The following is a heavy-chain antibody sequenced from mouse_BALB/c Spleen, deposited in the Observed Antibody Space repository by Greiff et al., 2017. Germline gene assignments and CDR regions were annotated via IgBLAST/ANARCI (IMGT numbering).Heavy chain of an antibody. Sequence: VQLQQSGAELAKPGASVKMSCKASGYTFTSYWMHWVKQRPGQGLEWIGYINPSTGYTEYNQKFKDKATLTADKSSSPAYMQLSSLTSEDSAVYYCAIYDGYYWFAYWGQGTLVTVSA. V-gene: IGHV1-7*01. CDR3: AIYDGYYWFAY. CDR1: GYTFTSYW. CDR2: INPSTGYT. J-gene: IGHJ3*01. D-gene: IGHD2-3*01.